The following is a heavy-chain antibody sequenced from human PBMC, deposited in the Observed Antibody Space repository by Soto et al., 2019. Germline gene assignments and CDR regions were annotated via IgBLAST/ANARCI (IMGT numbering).Heavy chain of an antibody. Sequence: QVQLVESGGGVVQPGRSLRLSCVASESMFGSYGMYWVRQAPGKGLEWVAVIWYDGSIKHYADSVKGRFTISRDNSKNTLQLQMNSLRAEDPAVYYCARVSSDYYGMDVWGQGTAVIVSS. CDR2: IWYDGSIK. J-gene: IGHJ6*02. CDR1: ESMFGSYG. D-gene: IGHD3-22*01. CDR3: ARVSSDYYGMDV. V-gene: IGHV3-33*01.